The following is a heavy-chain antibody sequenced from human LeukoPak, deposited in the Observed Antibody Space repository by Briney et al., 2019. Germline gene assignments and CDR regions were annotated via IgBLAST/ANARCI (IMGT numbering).Heavy chain of an antibody. CDR1: GGSISSYY. V-gene: IGHV4-59*08. Sequence: SETLSLTCTVSGGSISSYYWSWIRQPPGKGLEWIGYIYYSGSTNYNPSLKSRVTISVDTSKNQFSLKLSSVTAADTAAYYCARGDAGYSSSWLFDYWGQGTLVTVSS. D-gene: IGHD6-13*01. J-gene: IGHJ4*02. CDR3: ARGDAGYSSSWLFDY. CDR2: IYYSGST.